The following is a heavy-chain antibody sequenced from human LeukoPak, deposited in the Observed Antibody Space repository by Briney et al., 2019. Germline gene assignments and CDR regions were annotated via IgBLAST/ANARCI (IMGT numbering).Heavy chain of an antibody. D-gene: IGHD2-21*02. Sequence: ASVKVSCKASGYIFASYAMNWVRQAPGQGLEWMGIINPSGGTTSYAQKFQGRVTITRDTSPSTAYMELSSLRSEDTAVYYCARALILYCGGDCPAGYWGQGTLVTVSS. J-gene: IGHJ4*02. V-gene: IGHV1-46*01. CDR1: GYIFASYA. CDR3: ARALILYCGGDCPAGY. CDR2: INPSGGTT.